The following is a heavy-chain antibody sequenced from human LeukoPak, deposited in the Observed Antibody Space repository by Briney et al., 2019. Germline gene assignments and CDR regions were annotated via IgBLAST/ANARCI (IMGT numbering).Heavy chain of an antibody. Sequence: GGSLRLSCAASGFTFSSYEMNWVRQAPGKGLEWVSYISSSGSTIYYADSVKGRFTISRDNAKNSLYLQMNSLRGEDTAVYYCARRAGAYSHPYDYWGQGTLVTVSS. CDR3: ARRAGAYSHPYDY. D-gene: IGHD4/OR15-4a*01. CDR2: ISSSGSTI. V-gene: IGHV3-48*03. CDR1: GFTFSSYE. J-gene: IGHJ4*02.